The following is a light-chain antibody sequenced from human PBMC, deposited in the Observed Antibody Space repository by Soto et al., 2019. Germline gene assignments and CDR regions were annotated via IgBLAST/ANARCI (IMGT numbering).Light chain of an antibody. CDR1: RSVVGAFNY. V-gene: IGLV2-14*01. J-gene: IGLJ2*01. CDR2: EVS. CDR3: TSYTTSIIV. Sequence: QSALTQPASVSGSPGQSINISCTGPRSVVGAFNYVSWYQQHPGKAPKLMIYEVSNRPSGVSDRFSGSKSGNTASLTISGLQAEDEADYYCTSYTTSIIVFGGGTQLTVL.